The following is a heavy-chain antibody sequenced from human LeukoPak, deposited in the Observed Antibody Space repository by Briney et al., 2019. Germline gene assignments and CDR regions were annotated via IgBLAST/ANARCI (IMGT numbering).Heavy chain of an antibody. V-gene: IGHV1-69*13. CDR1: RGTFSSYA. Sequence: SVKVSCKASRGTFSSYAISWVRQAPGQGLEWMGGIIPIFGTANYAQKFQGRVTITADESTSTAYMELSSLRSEDTAVYYCATLRPKLRYFDWSMGYYGMDVWGKGTTVTVSS. CDR3: ATLRPKLRYFDWSMGYYGMDV. D-gene: IGHD3-9*01. CDR2: IIPIFGTA. J-gene: IGHJ6*04.